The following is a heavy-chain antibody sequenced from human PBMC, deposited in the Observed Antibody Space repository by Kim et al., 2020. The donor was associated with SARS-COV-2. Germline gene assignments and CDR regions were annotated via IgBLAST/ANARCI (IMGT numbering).Heavy chain of an antibody. CDR2: IIPIFGTA. CDR3: ARGMVRGVSSYYYYGMDV. Sequence: SVKVSCKASGGTFSSYAISWVRQAPGQGLEWMGGIIPIFGTANYAQKFQGRVTITADKSTSTAYMELSSLRSEDTAVCYCARGMVRGVSSYYYYGMDVWGQGTTVTVSS. V-gene: IGHV1-69*06. D-gene: IGHD3-10*01. CDR1: GGTFSSYA. J-gene: IGHJ6*02.